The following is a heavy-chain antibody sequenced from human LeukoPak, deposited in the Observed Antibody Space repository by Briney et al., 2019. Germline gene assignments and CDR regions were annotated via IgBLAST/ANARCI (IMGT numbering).Heavy chain of an antibody. CDR1: GFTFSSYA. CDR2: ISYDGSNK. V-gene: IGHV3-30-3*01. Sequence: GGSLRLSCAASGFTFSSYAMHWVRQAPGKRLEWVAVISYDGSNKYYADSVKGRFTISRDNSKNTLYLQMNSLRAEDTAVYYCARVQGFGELVNAFDIWGQGTMVTVSS. D-gene: IGHD3-10*01. J-gene: IGHJ3*02. CDR3: ARVQGFGELVNAFDI.